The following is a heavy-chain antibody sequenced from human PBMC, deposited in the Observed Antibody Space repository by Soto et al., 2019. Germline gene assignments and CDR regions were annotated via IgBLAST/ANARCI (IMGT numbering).Heavy chain of an antibody. CDR2: IYYSGST. CDR3: AKDLGYCTNGVCVFSDWFDP. D-gene: IGHD2-8*01. V-gene: IGHV4-39*02. CDR1: GGSISSSSYY. J-gene: IGHJ5*02. Sequence: SETLSLTCTVSGGSISSSSYYWGWIRQPPGKGLEWIGSIYYSGSTYYNPSLKSRVTISVDTSKNQFSLKLSSVTAADTAVYYCAKDLGYCTNGVCVFSDWFDPWGQGTLVTVSS.